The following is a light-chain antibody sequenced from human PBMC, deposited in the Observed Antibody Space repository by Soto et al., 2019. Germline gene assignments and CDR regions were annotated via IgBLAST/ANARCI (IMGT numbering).Light chain of an antibody. V-gene: IGKV1-5*01. CDR2: GAS. Sequence: GDTVTITCRASQSIRYYLAWYQQMPGKAPKLLIYGASSLQSGVPSRFSGSGSGTEFTLTISSLQPDDFATYFCQHHNSYSQTFGQGTKVDNK. CDR3: QHHNSYSQT. J-gene: IGKJ1*01. CDR1: QSIRYY.